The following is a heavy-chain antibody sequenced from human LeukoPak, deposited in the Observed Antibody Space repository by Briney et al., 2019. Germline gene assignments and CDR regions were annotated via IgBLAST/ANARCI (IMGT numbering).Heavy chain of an antibody. CDR3: ARDKDTNWFDP. V-gene: IGHV1-58*01. CDR1: GFTFTSSA. D-gene: IGHD5-18*01. J-gene: IGHJ5*02. CDR2: IVVGSGNT. Sequence: SVKVSCKASGFTFTSSAVQWVRQARGQRLEWIGWIVVGSGNTNYAQKFQERVTIARDMSTSLVYMELSRLRSDDTAVYYCARDKDTNWFDPWGQGTLVTVSS.